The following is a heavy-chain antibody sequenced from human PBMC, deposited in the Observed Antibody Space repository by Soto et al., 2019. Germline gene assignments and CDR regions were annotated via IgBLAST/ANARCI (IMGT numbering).Heavy chain of an antibody. Sequence: ASVKVSCKTSGGTLSSFAISWVRQAPGQGLEWMGWINAYNGNTNYAQNLQGRLTLTTDTSTTTAYMELRSLRSNDTAIYYCAMVDVYVTPSPQDVWGQGTTVTVSS. CDR3: AMVDVYVTPSPQDV. CDR2: INAYNGNT. J-gene: IGHJ6*02. V-gene: IGHV1-18*01. D-gene: IGHD3-16*01. CDR1: GGTLSSFA.